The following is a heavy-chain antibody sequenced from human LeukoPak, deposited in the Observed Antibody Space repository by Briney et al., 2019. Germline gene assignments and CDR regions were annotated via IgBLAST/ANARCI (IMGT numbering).Heavy chain of an antibody. CDR1: GFTSSSYG. J-gene: IGHJ4*02. CDR2: ISYDGSNK. D-gene: IGHD6-19*01. CDR3: AKDLAVAGTYFDY. V-gene: IGHV3-30*18. Sequence: QPGGSLRLSCAASGFTSSSYGMHWVRQAPGKGLEWVAVISYDGSNKYYADSVKGRFTISRDNSKNTLYLQMNSLRAEDTAVYYCAKDLAVAGTYFDYWGQGTLVTVSS.